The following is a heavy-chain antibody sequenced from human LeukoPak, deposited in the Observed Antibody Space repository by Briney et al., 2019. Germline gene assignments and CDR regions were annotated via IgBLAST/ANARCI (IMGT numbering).Heavy chain of an antibody. CDR3: ARPSTGYSSSWYGLVAFDI. V-gene: IGHV4-39*01. CDR2: IYYSGST. D-gene: IGHD6-13*01. Sequence: SETLSLTCTVPGGSISSSSYYWGWIRQPPGKGLEWIGSIYYSGSTYYNPSLKSRVTISVDTSKNQFSLKLSSVTAADTAVYYCARPSTGYSSSWYGLVAFDIWGQGTMVTVSS. CDR1: GGSISSSSYY. J-gene: IGHJ3*02.